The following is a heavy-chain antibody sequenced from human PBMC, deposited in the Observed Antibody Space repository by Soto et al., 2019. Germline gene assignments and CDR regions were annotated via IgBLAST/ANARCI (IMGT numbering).Heavy chain of an antibody. J-gene: IGHJ4*02. Sequence: GASVKVSCKASGYTFTSYGISWVRQAPGQGLEWVGWIHTYNGNTNFAQKLQGRGTLATDTSTSTAYMELRSLRSDDTAVYYCARDSDYIIAYWGQGTLVTVSS. CDR2: IHTYNGNT. CDR1: GYTFTSYG. CDR3: ARDSDYIIAY. V-gene: IGHV1-18*01. D-gene: IGHD4-17*01.